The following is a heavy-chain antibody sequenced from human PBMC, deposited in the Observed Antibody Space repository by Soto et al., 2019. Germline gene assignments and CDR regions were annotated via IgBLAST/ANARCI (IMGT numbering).Heavy chain of an antibody. CDR1: GGTFSRHA. CDR3: ARGWGYDSNDYYYAY. V-gene: IGHV1-69*01. D-gene: IGHD3-22*01. CDR2: IIPIFGTA. Sequence: QVQLVQSGAEVRKPGSSVKVSCKASGGTFSRHAISWVRQAPGQGLEWMGGIIPIFGTANHAQKFQGRVTIIADESTSTAYMELSSLRSEDTAMYSCARGWGYDSNDYYYAYWGQGTLVIVSS. J-gene: IGHJ4*02.